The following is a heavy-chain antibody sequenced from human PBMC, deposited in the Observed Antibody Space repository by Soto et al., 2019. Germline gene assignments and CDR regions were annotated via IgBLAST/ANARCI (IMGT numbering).Heavy chain of an antibody. V-gene: IGHV4-4*02. D-gene: IGHD1-20*01. J-gene: IGHJ4*02. CDR2: IHHSGPT. CDR3: ARGGITAVRNYYFDH. Sequence: QVQLQESGPGLVKPSGTLSLNCKVSGDSISSSEWWSWVRQPPGKVLEWIGEIHHSGPTNYNPSLQSRVTITVDKSKNQISLRLSTVTAADTAVYYCARGGITAVRNYYFDHWGQGTLVTVSS. CDR1: GDSISSSEW.